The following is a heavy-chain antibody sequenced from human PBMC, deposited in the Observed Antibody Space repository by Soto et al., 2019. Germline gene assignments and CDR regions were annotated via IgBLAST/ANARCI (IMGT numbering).Heavy chain of an antibody. CDR1: GYTFTSYD. Sequence: ASGKVSCKASGYTFTSYDINWVRQATGPGLEWMGWMNPNSGNTGYAQKFQGRVTMTRNTSISTAYMELSSLRSEDTAVYYCARVFCSSTSCYVRDAFDIWGQGTMVTVSS. CDR2: MNPNSGNT. CDR3: ARVFCSSTSCYVRDAFDI. D-gene: IGHD2-2*01. J-gene: IGHJ3*02. V-gene: IGHV1-8*01.